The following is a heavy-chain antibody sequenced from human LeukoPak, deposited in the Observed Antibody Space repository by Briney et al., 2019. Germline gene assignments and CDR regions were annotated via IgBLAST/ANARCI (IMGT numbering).Heavy chain of an antibody. J-gene: IGHJ5*02. Sequence: PGGSLRLSCAASGFTFSIYSMDWVRQAPGKGLEWIGYIHYSGSTNYNPSFKSRVTISIDTSKNQFSLKLSSVTAADTAVYYCARERGGFLVGVNWFDPWGQGTLVTVSS. CDR1: GFTFSIYS. D-gene: IGHD3-16*01. CDR2: IHYSGST. V-gene: IGHV4-59*01. CDR3: ARERGGFLVGVNWFDP.